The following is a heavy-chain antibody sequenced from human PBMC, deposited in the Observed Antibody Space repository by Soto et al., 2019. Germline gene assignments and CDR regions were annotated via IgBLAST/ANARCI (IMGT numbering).Heavy chain of an antibody. Sequence: QVQLVQSGAEVKKPGASVKVSCKASGYTFSSYYIHWVRQAPGQGLEWIGIINPNGASTNSAQNFKRSLTVTRDTSTATVYMDLSALTSDDTSMYYCARGLGLGDCWGQGTLVTVSS. CDR1: GYTFSSYY. J-gene: IGHJ4*02. CDR3: ARGLGLGDC. V-gene: IGHV1-46*01. CDR2: INPNGAST. D-gene: IGHD3-9*01.